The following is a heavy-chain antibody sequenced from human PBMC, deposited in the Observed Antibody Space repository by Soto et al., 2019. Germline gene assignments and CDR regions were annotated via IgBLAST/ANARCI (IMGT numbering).Heavy chain of an antibody. Sequence: GGSLRLSCAASGITLSDFYMSWIRQAPGKGLEWVSYISSTSIYTNYADSVKGRFTISRDNDKNSLYLQMDSLRAEDTATYYCARDGVVAPAAILVYLGLDVWGQGTTVTVSS. J-gene: IGHJ6*02. D-gene: IGHD2-2*02. V-gene: IGHV3-11*06. CDR2: ISSTSIYT. CDR1: GITLSDFY. CDR3: ARDGVVAPAAILVYLGLDV.